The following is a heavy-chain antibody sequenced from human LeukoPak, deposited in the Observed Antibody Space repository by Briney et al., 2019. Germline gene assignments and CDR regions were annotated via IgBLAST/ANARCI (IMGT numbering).Heavy chain of an antibody. J-gene: IGHJ4*02. Sequence: SETRSLTCTVSGGSISSTNYYWGWIRQSPGKVLEWIGIMYYSGNTYYNPSLKSRVTISVDTSKNQFSLKLSSVTAADTAVYYCARGITVAATRYWGQGTLVTVSS. CDR3: ARGITVAATRY. V-gene: IGHV4-39*01. D-gene: IGHD6-19*01. CDR1: GGSISSTNYY. CDR2: MYYSGNT.